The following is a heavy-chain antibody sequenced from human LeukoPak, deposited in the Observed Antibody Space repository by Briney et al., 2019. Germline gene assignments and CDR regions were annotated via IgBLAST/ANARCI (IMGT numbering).Heavy chain of an antibody. Sequence: PGGSLRLSCAASGFTFSSYGMHWVRQAPGKGLEWVAVIWYDGSNKYYADSVKGRFTISRDNSKNTLYLQMNSLRAEDTAVYYCARNALRGSGWCGDFDYWGQGTLVTVSS. J-gene: IGHJ4*02. CDR1: GFTFSSYG. V-gene: IGHV3-33*01. CDR2: IWYDGSNK. D-gene: IGHD6-19*01. CDR3: ARNALRGSGWCGDFDY.